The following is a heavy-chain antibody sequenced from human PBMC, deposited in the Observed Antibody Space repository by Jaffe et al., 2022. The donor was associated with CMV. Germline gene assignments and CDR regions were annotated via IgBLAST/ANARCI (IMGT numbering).Heavy chain of an antibody. CDR2: ISSSGSTI. CDR1: GFTFSSYE. J-gene: IGHJ4*02. V-gene: IGHV3-48*03. Sequence: EVQLVESGGGLVQPGGSLRLSCAASGFTFSSYEMNWVRQAPGKGLEWVSYISSSGSTIYYADSVKGRFTISRDNAKNSLYLQMNSLRAEDTAVYYCARVGWVAGTGFDYWGQGTLVTVSS. CDR3: ARVGWVAGTGFDY. D-gene: IGHD6-19*01.